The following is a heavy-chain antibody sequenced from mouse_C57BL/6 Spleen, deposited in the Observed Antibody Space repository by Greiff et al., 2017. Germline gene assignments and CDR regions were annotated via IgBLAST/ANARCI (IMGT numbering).Heavy chain of an antibody. D-gene: IGHD2-4*01. CDR2: IYPGDGDT. CDR3: AIYDYAMDY. CDR1: GYAFSSSW. V-gene: IGHV1-82*01. Sequence: VQLVESGPELVKPGASVKISCKASGYAFSSSWMNWVKQRPGKGLEWIGRIYPGDGDTNYNGKFKGKATLTADKSSSTAYMQLSSLTSEDSAVYFCAIYDYAMDYWGQGTSVTVSS. J-gene: IGHJ4*01.